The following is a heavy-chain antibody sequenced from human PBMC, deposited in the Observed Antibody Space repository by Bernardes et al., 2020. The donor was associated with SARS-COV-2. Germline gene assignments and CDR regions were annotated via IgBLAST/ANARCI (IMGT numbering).Heavy chain of an antibody. CDR3: ARGYFDWLSPYYFDY. CDR2: ISYNGIT. Sequence: SETLSLTCTVSGGSISTYYWSWIRQPPGKGLEWIGYISYNGITYYNPSLKSRVTISLDTSKNQFSLKLSSVTAADTAIFYCARGYFDWLSPYYFDYWGQGTLVTVSS. V-gene: IGHV4-59*01. CDR1: GGSISTYY. D-gene: IGHD3-9*01. J-gene: IGHJ4*02.